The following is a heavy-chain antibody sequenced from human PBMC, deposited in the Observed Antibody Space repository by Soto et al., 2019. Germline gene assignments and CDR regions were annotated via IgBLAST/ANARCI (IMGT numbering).Heavy chain of an antibody. Sequence: ASVKVSCKASVYTFTSYGISWVRQAPGQGLEWMGWISSYNGNTNYAQKVQGRVIMTTDTSTSTTYMELRSLRSDDTAVYYCARGPRYCSSTTCFSGVTWFDPWGQGTLVTVSS. CDR3: ARGPRYCSSTTCFSGVTWFDP. D-gene: IGHD2-2*01. V-gene: IGHV1-18*04. J-gene: IGHJ5*02. CDR1: VYTFTSYG. CDR2: ISSYNGNT.